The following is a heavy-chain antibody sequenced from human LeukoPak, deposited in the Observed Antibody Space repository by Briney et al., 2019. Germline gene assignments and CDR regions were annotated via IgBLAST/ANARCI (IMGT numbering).Heavy chain of an antibody. D-gene: IGHD3-10*01. V-gene: IGHV1-69*02. CDR2: IIPILGIA. Sequence: SVKVSCKASGGTFSSYTISWVRQAPGQGLEWMGRIIPILGIANYAQKFQGRVTITADKSTSTAYMELSSLRSEDTAVYYCAGGLGGDYYGSGRGHYGMDVWGQGTTVTVSS. CDR1: GGTFSSYT. J-gene: IGHJ6*02. CDR3: AGGLGGDYYGSGRGHYGMDV.